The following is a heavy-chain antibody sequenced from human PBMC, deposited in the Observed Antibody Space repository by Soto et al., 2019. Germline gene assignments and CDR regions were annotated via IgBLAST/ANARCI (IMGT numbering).Heavy chain of an antibody. CDR3: AREIAAMVFPFDY. V-gene: IGHV4-38-2*02. CDR2: IYHSGST. Sequence: SETLSLTCSVSVYSISSGYYWGWIRQPPGKGLEWIGSIYHSGSTYYNPSLKSRVTISVDTSKNQFSLKLSSVTAADTAVYYCAREIAAMVFPFDYWGQGTLVTVSS. D-gene: IGHD5-18*01. CDR1: VYSISSGYY. J-gene: IGHJ4*02.